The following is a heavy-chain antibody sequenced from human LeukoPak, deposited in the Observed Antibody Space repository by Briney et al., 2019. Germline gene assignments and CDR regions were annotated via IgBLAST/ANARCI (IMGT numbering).Heavy chain of an antibody. D-gene: IGHD3-10*01. V-gene: IGHV3-23*01. CDR2: MSGSGGST. CDR1: GFTFSSYA. CDR3: AKATNVLLWFGESFDY. Sequence: GGSLRLSCAASGFTFSSYAMSWVRQAPGKGLEWVSAMSGSGGSTYYADSVKGRFTISRDNSKNTLYLQMNSLRAEDTAVYYCAKATNVLLWFGESFDYWGQGTLVTVSS. J-gene: IGHJ4*02.